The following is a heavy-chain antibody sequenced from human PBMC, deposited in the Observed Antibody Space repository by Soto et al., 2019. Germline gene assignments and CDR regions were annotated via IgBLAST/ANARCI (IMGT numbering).Heavy chain of an antibody. CDR3: ARVMAYEQQLVPFDY. CDR1: GYTFIGYY. V-gene: IGHV1-2*02. CDR2: VNPHTGGT. Sequence: GASVKVSCKTSGYTFIGYYLNWVRQAPGQGLEWMGWVNPHTGGTHYAQKFGGRVTMTRDTSTYTAYMELSGLKFDDTATYFCARVMAYEQQLVPFDYWGQGTLVTAPQ. J-gene: IGHJ4*02. D-gene: IGHD6-13*01.